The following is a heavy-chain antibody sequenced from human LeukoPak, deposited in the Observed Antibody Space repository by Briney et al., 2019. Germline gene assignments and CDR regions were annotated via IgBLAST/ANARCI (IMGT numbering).Heavy chain of an antibody. J-gene: IGHJ4*02. CDR3: TSFYETN. D-gene: IGHD2/OR15-2a*01. CDR1: GFTFSSYG. CDR2: VNSEGSAT. V-gene: IGHV3-74*01. Sequence: GGSLRLSCAASGFTFSSYGMHWVRQAPGKGLVWVSHVNSEGSATSCADSVKGRFTISRDNAKNTVYLHMNSLRVEDTAVYYCTSFYETNWGQGTLVTVSS.